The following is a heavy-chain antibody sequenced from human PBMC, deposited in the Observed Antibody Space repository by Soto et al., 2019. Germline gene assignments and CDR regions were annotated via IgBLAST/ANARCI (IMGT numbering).Heavy chain of an antibody. J-gene: IGHJ6*02. D-gene: IGHD6-19*01. Sequence: SETLSLTCAVSGGSISSGGYAWNWIRQPPGKGLEWIGYIYHSGYTSYNPSLKNRVTISVDKSKNQFSLKLSSVTAADTAVYYCARRRAGVELSAAYYYYGMDVWGQGTTVTVSS. CDR3: ARRRAGVELSAAYYYYGMDV. CDR2: IYHSGYT. V-gene: IGHV4-30-2*01. CDR1: GGSISSGGYA.